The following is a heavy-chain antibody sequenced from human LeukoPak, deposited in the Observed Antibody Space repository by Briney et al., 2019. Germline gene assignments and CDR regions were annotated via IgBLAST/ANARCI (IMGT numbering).Heavy chain of an antibody. CDR3: ARAGLLVAFDI. CDR2: ITSSSSTI. J-gene: IGHJ3*02. V-gene: IGHV3-48*04. CDR1: GFTFSTYS. Sequence: GGSLRLSCAASGFTFSTYSMNWVRQAPGKGLEWVSYITSSSSTIYYADSVRGRFTISRDNAKNSVYLQMNSLRAEDAAVYYCARAGLLVAFDIWGQGTMVTLSS.